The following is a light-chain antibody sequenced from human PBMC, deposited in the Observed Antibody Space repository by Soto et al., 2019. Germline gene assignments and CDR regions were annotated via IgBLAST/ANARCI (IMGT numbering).Light chain of an antibody. J-gene: IGKJ2*01. CDR1: QTVSSTY. V-gene: IGKV3-20*01. Sequence: EIVLTQSPGTQSLSPGERATLSGRISQTVSSTYLAWYQQKRGQAPRLLIYGTSNRATGIPDRFSGSGSGTDFTLTISRLEPEDFAVYHCQLYGSSPLYSFAQGTELEIK. CDR2: GTS. CDR3: QLYGSSPLYS.